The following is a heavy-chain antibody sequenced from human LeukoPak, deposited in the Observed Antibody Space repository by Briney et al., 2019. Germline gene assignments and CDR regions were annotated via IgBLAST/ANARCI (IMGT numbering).Heavy chain of an antibody. D-gene: IGHD5-24*01. CDR1: GSTFSSYA. CDR2: IIPIFGTA. V-gene: IGHV1-69*13. Sequence: SVKVSCKASGSTFSSYAISWVRQAPGQGLEWMGGIIPIFGTANYAQKFQGRVTITADESTSTAYMELSSLRSEDTAVYYCARIRDGYNDAYDIWGQGTMVTVSS. J-gene: IGHJ3*02. CDR3: ARIRDGYNDAYDI.